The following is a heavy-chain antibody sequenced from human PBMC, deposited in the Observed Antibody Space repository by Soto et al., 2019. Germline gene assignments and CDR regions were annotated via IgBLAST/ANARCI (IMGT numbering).Heavy chain of an antibody. J-gene: IGHJ4*02. CDR3: ARETVDTTLARFDY. D-gene: IGHD5-18*01. V-gene: IGHV3-30*03. CDR2: ISYDGSDK. Sequence: GGSLRLSCTASGFIFSNYGMHWVRQAPGKGLEWVAVISYDGSDKYYADSVKGRFTISRDKSKNTLYVQMNSLRREDTAVYYCARETVDTTLARFDYWDQGTLVTVSS. CDR1: GFIFSNYG.